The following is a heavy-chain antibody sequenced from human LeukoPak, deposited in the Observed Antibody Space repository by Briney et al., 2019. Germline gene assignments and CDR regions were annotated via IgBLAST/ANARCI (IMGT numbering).Heavy chain of an antibody. Sequence: SETLSLTCTVSGGSVSNYYWSWIRQSPGKGLEWIGYIYYTETSYNPSLKSRVTISADTSKNQFSLKLYSVTAADTAVYYCARDPMVTTFDYWGQGTLVTVSS. CDR2: IYYTET. CDR3: ARDPMVTTFDY. D-gene: IGHD4-17*01. J-gene: IGHJ4*02. V-gene: IGHV4-59*02. CDR1: GGSVSNYY.